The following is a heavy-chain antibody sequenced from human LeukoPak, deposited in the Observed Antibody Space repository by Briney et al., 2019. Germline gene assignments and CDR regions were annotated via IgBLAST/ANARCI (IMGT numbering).Heavy chain of an antibody. CDR3: ARVKAVYDILTGYYPPAFDY. CDR1: GFTVSSNY. J-gene: IGHJ4*02. Sequence: GGSLRLSCAASGFTVSSNYMSWVRQAPGKGLEWVSVIYSGGSTYYADSVKGRFTISRDNSKNTLYLQMNSLRAEDTAVYYCARVKAVYDILTGYYPPAFDYWGQGTLVTVSS. D-gene: IGHD3-9*01. CDR2: IYSGGST. V-gene: IGHV3-66*01.